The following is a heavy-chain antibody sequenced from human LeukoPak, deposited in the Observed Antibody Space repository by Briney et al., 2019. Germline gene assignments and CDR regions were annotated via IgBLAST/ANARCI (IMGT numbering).Heavy chain of an antibody. V-gene: IGHV4-59*01. CDR3: ARVGVKWLHIDY. J-gene: IGHJ4*02. Sequence: SETLSLTCSVSGGSISSYYWSWIRQPPGKGLEWIGYIYYSGSTNYNPSLKSRVTISVDTSKNQFSLKLSSVTAADTAVYYCARVGVKWLHIDYWGQGTLVTVSS. D-gene: IGHD5-12*01. CDR2: IYYSGST. CDR1: GGSISSYY.